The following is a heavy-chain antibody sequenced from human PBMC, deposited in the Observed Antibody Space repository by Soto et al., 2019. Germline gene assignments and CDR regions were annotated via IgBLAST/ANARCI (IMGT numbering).Heavy chain of an antibody. CDR3: ARASPSIVVVAAGGFDP. J-gene: IGHJ5*02. Sequence: GASVKVSCKASGYTFTSYYMHWVRQAPGQGLEWMGIINPSGGSTSYAQKFQGRVTMTRDTSTGTVYMELSSLRSEDTAVYYCARASPSIVVVAAGGFDPWGQGTLVTVSS. CDR1: GYTFTSYY. D-gene: IGHD2-15*01. CDR2: INPSGGST. V-gene: IGHV1-46*01.